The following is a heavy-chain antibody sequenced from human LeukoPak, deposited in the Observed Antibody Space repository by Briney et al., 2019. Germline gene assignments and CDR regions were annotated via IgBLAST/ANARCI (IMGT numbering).Heavy chain of an antibody. CDR1: GYTFTSYA. Sequence: ASVKVSCKASGYTFTSYAMHWVRQAPGQRLEWMGWINAGNGNTKYSQKFQGRVTITRDTSASTAYMELSSLRSEGTAVHYCARGWTFYYFDYWGQGTLVTVSS. J-gene: IGHJ4*02. CDR3: ARGWTFYYFDY. V-gene: IGHV1-3*01. CDR2: INAGNGNT. D-gene: IGHD2-15*01.